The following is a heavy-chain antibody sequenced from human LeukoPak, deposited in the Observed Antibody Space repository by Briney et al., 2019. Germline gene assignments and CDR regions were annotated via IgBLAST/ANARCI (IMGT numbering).Heavy chain of an antibody. D-gene: IGHD1-1*01. V-gene: IGHV3-30-3*01. Sequence: PGRSLRLSCAAPGFTFRSNAIHWVRQAPGKGLEWVAEISYDGGNTYYADSVKGRFTISRDNSKNTLYLQMNSLRAEDTAVYYCAKEGTGIHFDYWGQGTLVTVSS. J-gene: IGHJ4*02. CDR1: GFTFRSNA. CDR3: AKEGTGIHFDY. CDR2: ISYDGGNT.